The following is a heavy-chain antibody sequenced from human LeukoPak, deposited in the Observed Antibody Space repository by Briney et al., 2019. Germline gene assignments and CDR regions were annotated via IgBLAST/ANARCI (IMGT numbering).Heavy chain of an antibody. CDR2: ISAYNGNT. V-gene: IGHV1-18*01. Sequence: ASVKVSCKASGYTFTSYAMNWVRQAPGQGLEWMGWISAYNGNTNYAQKLQGRVTMTTDTSTSTAYMELRSLRSDDTAVYYCATYSYGTTYYDFWSGYDYWGQGTLVTVSS. CDR3: ATYSYGTTYYDFWSGYDY. D-gene: IGHD3-3*01. J-gene: IGHJ4*02. CDR1: GYTFTSYA.